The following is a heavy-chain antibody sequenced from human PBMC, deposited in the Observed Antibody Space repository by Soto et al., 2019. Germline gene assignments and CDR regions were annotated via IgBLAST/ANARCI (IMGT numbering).Heavy chain of an antibody. CDR3: VKGLAGGMDV. D-gene: IGHD3-10*01. Sequence: PGGSLRLSCAASGFTFNSYAMTWVRQAPGKGLEWVSSISGSATITSYADSVKGRFTISRDNNRNMLYLQMNSLRADDTAVFFCVKGLAGGMDVWGQGTTVTVSS. CDR1: GFTFNSYA. V-gene: IGHV3-23*01. CDR2: ISGSATIT. J-gene: IGHJ6*02.